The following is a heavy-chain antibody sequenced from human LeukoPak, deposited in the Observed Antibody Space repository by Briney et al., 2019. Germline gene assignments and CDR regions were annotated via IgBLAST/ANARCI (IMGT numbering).Heavy chain of an antibody. CDR3: ARDISENYFVS. D-gene: IGHD6-25*01. CDR2: IRRDGSTP. CDR1: GFIFDDSL. J-gene: IGHJ4*03. Sequence: GGSVSPSCVASGFIFDDSLMHWVRQAPGKGMEWISLIRRDGSTPYYADSLKGRFTISRDNSKNSLFLQMNSLTPEDTAVYYCARDISENYFVSWGRDPRH. V-gene: IGHV3-43*01.